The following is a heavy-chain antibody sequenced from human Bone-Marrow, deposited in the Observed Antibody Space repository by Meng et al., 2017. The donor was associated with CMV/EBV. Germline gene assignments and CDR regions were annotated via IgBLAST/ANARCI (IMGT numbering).Heavy chain of an antibody. CDR2: ISSSGSTI. D-gene: IGHD5-18*01. Sequence: GGSLRLSCAASGFTFSDYYMSWIRQAPGKGLEWVSYISSSGSTIYYADSVKGRFTISRDNAKNSLYLQMNSLRAEDTAVYYCARTGGGYSYDYYYYYGMDVWGQGTTVTGYS. J-gene: IGHJ6*01. V-gene: IGHV3-11*04. CDR1: GFTFSDYY. CDR3: ARTGGGYSYDYYYYYGMDV.